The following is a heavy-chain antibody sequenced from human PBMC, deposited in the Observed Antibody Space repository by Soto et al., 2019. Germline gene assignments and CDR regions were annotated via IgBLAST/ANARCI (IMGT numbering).Heavy chain of an antibody. Sequence: SVPTLVNPTQTLTLTCTFSGFSLSTSGMCVSWIRQPPGKALEWLALIDWDDDKYYSTSLKTRLTISKDTSKNQVVLTMTNMDPVDTATYYCARIGPRIVVAGTVEYYFDYWGQGTLVTVSS. V-gene: IGHV2-70*01. CDR2: IDWDDDK. CDR1: GFSLSTSGMC. CDR3: ARIGPRIVVAGTVEYYFDY. D-gene: IGHD6-19*01. J-gene: IGHJ4*02.